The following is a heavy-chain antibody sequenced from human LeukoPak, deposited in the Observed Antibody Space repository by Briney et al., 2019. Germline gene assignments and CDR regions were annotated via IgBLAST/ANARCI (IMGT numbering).Heavy chain of an antibody. J-gene: IGHJ4*02. CDR2: ISWNSGSI. CDR3: AKAGRRGYYGSGSCSDY. Sequence: QPGRSLRLSCAASGFTFDDYAMHWVRQAPGKGLEWVSGISWNSGSIGYADSVKGRFTISRDNAKNSLYLQMNSLRAEDTALYYCAKAGRRGYYGSGSCSDYWGQGTLVTASS. V-gene: IGHV3-9*01. D-gene: IGHD3-10*01. CDR1: GFTFDDYA.